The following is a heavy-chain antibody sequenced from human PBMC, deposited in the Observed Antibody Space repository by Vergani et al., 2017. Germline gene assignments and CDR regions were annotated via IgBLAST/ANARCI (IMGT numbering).Heavy chain of an antibody. D-gene: IGHD2-2*01. CDR3: ARGGTSSNRDYFDY. V-gene: IGHV1-2*02. J-gene: IGHJ4*02. CDR2: INPNSGGT. Sequence: QVQLVQSGAEVKKPGASVKVSCKASGYTFTDYFMHWVRQAPGQGLEWMGWINPNSGGTNYAQKFQGRVTMTRDTSISTAYMELSNLRSDDTAVYYWARGGTSSNRDYFDYWGQGTLVTVSS. CDR1: GYTFTDYF.